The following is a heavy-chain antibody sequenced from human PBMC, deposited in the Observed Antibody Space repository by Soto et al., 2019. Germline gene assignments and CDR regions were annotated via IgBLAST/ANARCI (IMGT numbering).Heavy chain of an antibody. V-gene: IGHV4-59*01. J-gene: IGHJ4*02. CDR3: ARGGVWGSGYDD. CDR1: GASISIYF. CDR2: IYDSGST. Sequence: QVQLQESGPGLVKPSETLSLTCTVSGASISIYFWTWIRQPPGKGLEWIGYIYDSGSTKYNPSLKSRVTISVDTSNNQFSLNLNSVSAEDTAVYYCARGGVWGSGYDDWGQGTLVTVSS. D-gene: IGHD5-12*01.